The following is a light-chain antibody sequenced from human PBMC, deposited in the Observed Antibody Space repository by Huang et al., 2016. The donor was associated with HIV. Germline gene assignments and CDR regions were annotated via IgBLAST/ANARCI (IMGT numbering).Light chain of an antibody. J-gene: IGKJ4*01. CDR1: QSVRDK. CDR2: ATS. V-gene: IGKV3-15*01. CDR3: QQYESWPPLT. Sequence: EIVMTQSPDTLSVFPGERATLSCRASQSVRDKLAWYQQKPGQAPTLLLPATSTRAAGVPDRVSCSGSGTEFTLTISSLQSEDCGVYYCQQYESWPPLTFGGGTKVEIK.